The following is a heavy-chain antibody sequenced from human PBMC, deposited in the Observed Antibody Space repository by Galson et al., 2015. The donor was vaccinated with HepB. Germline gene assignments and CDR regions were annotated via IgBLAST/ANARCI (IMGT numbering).Heavy chain of an antibody. D-gene: IGHD3-10*01. Sequence: SVKVSCKASGYTFTSYYMHWVRQAPGQGLGWMGIINPSGGSTSYAQKLQGRVTMTRDTSTSTVYMELSSLRSEDTAVYYCARDGTFYYYGSGSYSYYYYGMDVWGQGTTVTVSS. CDR2: INPSGGST. CDR1: GYTFTSYY. J-gene: IGHJ6*02. V-gene: IGHV1-46*04. CDR3: ARDGTFYYYGSGSYSYYYYGMDV.